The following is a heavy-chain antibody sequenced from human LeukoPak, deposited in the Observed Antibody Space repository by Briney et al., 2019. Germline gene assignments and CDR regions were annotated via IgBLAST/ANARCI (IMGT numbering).Heavy chain of an antibody. V-gene: IGHV3-30*02. CDR1: GFTFISYG. D-gene: IGHD6-13*01. Sequence: GGSLRLSCAAPGFTFISYGLRSVCQAPGKGLEWVAFIRYDGSNKYYADSVKGRFTMSRDNSTNTLYLKINSLRAEDTTVYYCAKTHGVYGYYYMDVWGKGTTVTVSS. J-gene: IGHJ6*03. CDR2: IRYDGSNK. CDR3: AKTHGVYGYYYMDV.